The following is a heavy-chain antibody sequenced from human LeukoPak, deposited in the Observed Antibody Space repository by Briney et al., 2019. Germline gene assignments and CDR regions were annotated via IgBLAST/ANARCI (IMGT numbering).Heavy chain of an antibody. CDR2: MNPNSGST. V-gene: IGHV1-8*01. D-gene: IGHD6-13*01. CDR1: GYTFTSYD. CDR3: ARESTAGTYYYYMDV. Sequence: GASVKVSFKASGYTFTSYDINWVRQATGQGLEWMGWMNPNSGSTGYAQKFQGRVTMTRNTSISTAYMELSSLRSEDTAVYYCARESTAGTYYYYMDVWGKGTTVTVSS. J-gene: IGHJ6*03.